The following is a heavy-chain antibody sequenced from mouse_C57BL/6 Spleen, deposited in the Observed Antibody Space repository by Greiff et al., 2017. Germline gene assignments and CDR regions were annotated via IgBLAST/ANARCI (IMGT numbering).Heavy chain of an antibody. J-gene: IGHJ1*03. D-gene: IGHD2-4*01. CDR3: ARHYYDYDWWYFDV. CDR1: GFSLTSYG. Sequence: VHLVESGPGLVAPSQSLSITCTVSGFSLTSYGVHWVRQPPGKGLEWLVVIWSDGSTTYNSALKSRLSISKDNSKSQVFLKMNSLQTDDTAMYYCARHYYDYDWWYFDVWGTGTTVTVSS. CDR2: IWSDGST. V-gene: IGHV2-6-1*01.